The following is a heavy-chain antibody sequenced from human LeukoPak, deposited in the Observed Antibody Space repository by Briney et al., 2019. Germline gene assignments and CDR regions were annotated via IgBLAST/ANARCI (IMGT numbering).Heavy chain of an antibody. Sequence: GSLRLSCVASEFIFNSNVMHWVRQAPGKGLEWVSVISYDGSDKFYADSVQGRFTISRDNTKNTLYLQMYSLRTEDTAVYYCARASTWVPGKDSSGYYYPYALDLWGQGTVVTVSP. CDR1: EFIFNSNV. CDR3: ARASTWVPGKDSSGYYYPYALDL. J-gene: IGHJ3*01. V-gene: IGHV3-30-3*01. CDR2: ISYDGSDK. D-gene: IGHD3-22*01.